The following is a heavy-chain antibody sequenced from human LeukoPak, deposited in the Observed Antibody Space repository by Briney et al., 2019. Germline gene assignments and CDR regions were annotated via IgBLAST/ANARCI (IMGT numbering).Heavy chain of an antibody. CDR1: GFTFSNYG. J-gene: IGHJ4*02. Sequence: PGGSLRLPCVASGFTFSNYGMNWVRQAPGKGLEWVSGIVGSGVTTYYADSVTGRFTISRDNSKNTVSLQMTSLRAEDTAVYYCAKDPSTLTLTDNYWGQGTLVTVSS. CDR3: AKDPSTLTLTDNY. V-gene: IGHV3-23*01. D-gene: IGHD3-9*01. CDR2: IVGSGVTT.